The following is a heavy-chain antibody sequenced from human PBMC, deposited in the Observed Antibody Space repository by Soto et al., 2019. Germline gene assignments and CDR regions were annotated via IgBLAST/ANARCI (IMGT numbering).Heavy chain of an antibody. Sequence: PGGSLRLYCAASGFTFSSYSMNWVRQAPGKGLEWVSSISSSISYIYYADSVKGRFTISRDNAKNSLYLQMNSLRAEDTAVYYCARDRFGELFDYYYGTEVWGQETTVNVSS. V-gene: IGHV3-21*01. J-gene: IGHJ6*02. CDR2: ISSSISYI. CDR3: ARDRFGELFDYYYGTEV. CDR1: GFTFSSYS. D-gene: IGHD3-10*01.